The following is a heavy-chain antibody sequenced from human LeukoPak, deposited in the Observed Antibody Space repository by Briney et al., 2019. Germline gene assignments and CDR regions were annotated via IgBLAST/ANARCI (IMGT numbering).Heavy chain of an antibody. Sequence: GGSLRLSCAAAGFTFSTYGMTWVRQAPGKGLEWVSAISGSGGNTYYADSVKGRFTIFRDNSKDTLYLQMNSLRAEDTAVYYCAKDRGYWGQGSLVTVSS. V-gene: IGHV3-23*01. CDR1: GFTFSTYG. CDR2: ISGSGGNT. J-gene: IGHJ4*02. CDR3: AKDRGY.